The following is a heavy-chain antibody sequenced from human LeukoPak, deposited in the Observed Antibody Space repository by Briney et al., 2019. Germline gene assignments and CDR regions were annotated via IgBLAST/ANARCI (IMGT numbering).Heavy chain of an antibody. CDR3: AKDINPVGELFEYYFDY. J-gene: IGHJ4*02. CDR2: ISWNICYI. Sequence: GGSLRLSCAASGFTFDDYAMHWVRQAPGKGLEWVSGISWNICYIGYVDSVKGRFTISRDNAKNSLYLQMNSLRAEDTALYYCAKDINPVGELFEYYFDYWGQGTLVTVSS. D-gene: IGHD3-10*01. V-gene: IGHV3-9*01. CDR1: GFTFDDYA.